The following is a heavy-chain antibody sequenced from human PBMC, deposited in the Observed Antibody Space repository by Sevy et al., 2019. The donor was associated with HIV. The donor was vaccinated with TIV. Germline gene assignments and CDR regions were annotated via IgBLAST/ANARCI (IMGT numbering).Heavy chain of an antibody. CDR1: GFTFSKYS. J-gene: IGHJ4*02. Sequence: AGSLRLSCAASGFTFSKYSMSWVRQPPGKGLEWVSTLSFGCGEINYADSVKSRFTISRDNSKSSVYLQMNNLRPEDTAVYYCAREGCTKPHDYWGQGTLVTVSS. CDR3: AREGCTKPHDY. CDR2: LSFGCGEI. D-gene: IGHD2-8*01. V-gene: IGHV3-23*01.